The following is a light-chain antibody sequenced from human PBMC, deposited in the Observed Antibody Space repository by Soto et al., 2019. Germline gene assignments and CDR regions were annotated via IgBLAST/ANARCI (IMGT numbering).Light chain of an antibody. CDR2: DVT. J-gene: IGLJ1*01. V-gene: IGLV2-14*03. CDR3: SSYTSGSTRYV. CDR1: SSDVGGYNY. Sequence: QSALTQPASVSGSPGQSITISCTGSSSDVGGYNYVSWYQQHPGKAPKLMIFDVTNRPSGISNRFSASKSGNTASLTISGLQAEDEADYYCSSYTSGSTRYVFGTGTKVTVL.